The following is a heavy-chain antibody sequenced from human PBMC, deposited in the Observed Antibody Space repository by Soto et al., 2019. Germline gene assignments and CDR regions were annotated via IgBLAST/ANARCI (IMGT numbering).Heavy chain of an antibody. CDR1: GFSVISKY. J-gene: IGHJ4*02. CDR2: IYAGSIT. Sequence: AGSLRLSFAVSGFSVISKYMSWVRPAAGKGLEWVSVIYAGSITFYADSVKGRFTISRDNAKNSLYLQMNSLRAEDTAVYYCATRGGIAAAGTAYYFDYWGQGNLVTVS. V-gene: IGHV3-53*01. CDR3: ATRGGIAAAGTAYYFDY. D-gene: IGHD6-13*01.